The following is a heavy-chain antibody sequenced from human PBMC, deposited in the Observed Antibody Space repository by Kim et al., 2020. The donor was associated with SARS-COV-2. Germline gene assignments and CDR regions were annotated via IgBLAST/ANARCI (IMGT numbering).Heavy chain of an antibody. V-gene: IGHV3-30*04. Sequence: GGSLRLSCAASGFTFSSYAMHWVRQAPGQGLEWVAVISYDGSNKYYADCVKGRFTISRHNSKNTLYLQMNSLRAEDTAVYYCARVKGSWSYYPTYYYYGIHISHQPTTLTLSS. CDR1: GFTFSSYA. CDR2: ISYDGSNK. CDR3: ARVKGSWSYYPTYYYYGIHI. D-gene: IGHD3-10*01. J-gene: IGHJ6*02.